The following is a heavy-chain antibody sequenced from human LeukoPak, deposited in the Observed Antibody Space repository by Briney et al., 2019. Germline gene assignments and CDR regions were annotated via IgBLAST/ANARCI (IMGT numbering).Heavy chain of an antibody. V-gene: IGHV4-34*01. Sequence: LETLSLTCAVYGGSLTAYYWSWIRQTPGKGLEWIGEVNDSGNTNYNPSLKSRVTISVDTSKNQFSLKLSSVTAADTAVYYCARAGYYYDSSGYSRWDDAFDIWGQGTMVTVSS. CDR1: GGSLTAYY. CDR3: ARAGYYYDSSGYSRWDDAFDI. D-gene: IGHD3-22*01. J-gene: IGHJ3*02. CDR2: VNDSGNT.